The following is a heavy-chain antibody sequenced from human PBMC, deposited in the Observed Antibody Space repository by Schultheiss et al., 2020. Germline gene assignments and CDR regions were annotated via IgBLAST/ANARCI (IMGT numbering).Heavy chain of an antibody. CDR3: ARGAGRGYSGYDPWATDASDI. J-gene: IGHJ3*02. V-gene: IGHV1-3*01. Sequence: ASVKVSCKASGYTFTSYSMHWVRHAPGQRPEWMGWINAGNGNTKYSQKFQGRVTITRDTSASTAYMELSSLRSEDTAVYYCARGAGRGYSGYDPWATDASDIWGDGAIVTVSS. D-gene: IGHD5-12*01. CDR1: GYTFTSYS. CDR2: INAGNGNT.